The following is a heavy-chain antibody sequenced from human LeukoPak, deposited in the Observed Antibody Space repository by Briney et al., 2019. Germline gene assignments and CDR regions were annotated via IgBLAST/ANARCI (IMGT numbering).Heavy chain of an antibody. CDR3: ARAESGSTGFDY. D-gene: IGHD1-26*01. CDR1: GFTFSSYN. V-gene: IGHV3-21*01. CDR2: ISSSSSYI. J-gene: IGHJ4*02. Sequence: GGSLRLSCAASGFTFSSYNMNWVRQAPGKGLEWVSSISSSSSYIYYADSVKGRFTISRDNAKNSLYLQMNSLRAEDTAVYYCARAESGSTGFDYWGQGTLVTVSS.